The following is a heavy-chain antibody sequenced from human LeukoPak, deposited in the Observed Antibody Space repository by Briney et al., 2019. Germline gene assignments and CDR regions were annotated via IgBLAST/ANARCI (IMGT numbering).Heavy chain of an antibody. CDR1: GFTFSSYD. V-gene: IGHV3-23*01. CDR3: AKTVSGSYSYQGRDY. Sequence: PGGSLTLSCAASGFTFSSYDMSWVGQAPPEGMEGASAISGSGDYTNNADSVKRRFTMSRDNSRNMLYLQMTSLIDDDTAKYYCAKTVSGSYSYQGRDYWGQGTLVTVSS. D-gene: IGHD3-16*02. CDR2: ISGSGDYT. J-gene: IGHJ4*02.